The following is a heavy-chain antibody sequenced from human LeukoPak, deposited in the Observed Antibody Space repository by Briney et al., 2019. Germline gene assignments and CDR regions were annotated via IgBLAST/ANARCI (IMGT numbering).Heavy chain of an antibody. CDR1: GGSISSSSYY. CDR3: ARIAPYYYGSGRYKADAFDI. Sequence: SETLSLTCTVSGGSISSSSYYWGWIRQPPGKGLEWIGSIYYSGSTYYNPSLKSRVTISVDTSKNQSSLKLSSVTAADTAVYYCARIAPYYYGSGRYKADAFDIWGQGTMVTVSS. V-gene: IGHV4-39*07. CDR2: IYYSGST. J-gene: IGHJ3*02. D-gene: IGHD3-10*01.